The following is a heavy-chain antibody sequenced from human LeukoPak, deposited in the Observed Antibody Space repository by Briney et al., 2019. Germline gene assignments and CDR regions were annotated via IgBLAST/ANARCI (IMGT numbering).Heavy chain of an antibody. J-gene: IGHJ4*02. CDR3: VRRYMATSAEDFDH. CDR1: GFTFSSRDW. D-gene: IGHD5-24*01. V-gene: IGHV3-7*01. Sequence: GGSLRLSCVASGFTFSSRDWMTWVRQAPGKGLEWVANIKQDGSEKNYVDSVKGRFTISRDNAKNSVDLQMNSLRADDTAVYYCVRRYMATSAEDFDHWGQGTLVTVSS. CDR2: IKQDGSEK.